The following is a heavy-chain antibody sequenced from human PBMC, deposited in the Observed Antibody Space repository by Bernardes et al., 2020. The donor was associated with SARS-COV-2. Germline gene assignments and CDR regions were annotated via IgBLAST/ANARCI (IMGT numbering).Heavy chain of an antibody. D-gene: IGHD6-6*01. CDR1: GFTFNVFA. J-gene: IGHJ4*01. CDR3: VKDRPLHPVEY. Sequence: RRSLRLSCAASGFTFNVFAMSCVRQAPGKGLEWVASATRAASATFHAFSVNGRFTIARDHSKNTLYLQMNSLTAADTAVYYCVKDRPLHPVEYWGHGTLVTVTS. V-gene: IGHV3-23*01. CDR2: ATRAASAT.